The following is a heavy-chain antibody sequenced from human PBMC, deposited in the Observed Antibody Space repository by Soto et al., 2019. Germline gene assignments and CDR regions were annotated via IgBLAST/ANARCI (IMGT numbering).Heavy chain of an antibody. CDR3: AKDLYGAGWYNYFDP. J-gene: IGHJ5*02. D-gene: IGHD6-19*01. Sequence: QVHLVESGGGVVQPGRSLRLSCAASGFTFSTTGMHWVRQAPGKGLEWVAMISHDGGEKFYTDSVKGRFTISRDTSKNNLYLQMDSLRPEDTDISHCAKDLYGAGWYNYFDPWGKGTLVTVSS. CDR1: GFTFSTTG. CDR2: ISHDGGEK. V-gene: IGHV3-30*18.